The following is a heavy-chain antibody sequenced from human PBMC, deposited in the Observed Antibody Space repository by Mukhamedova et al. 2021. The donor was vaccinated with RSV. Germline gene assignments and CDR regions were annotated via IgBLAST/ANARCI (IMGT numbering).Heavy chain of an antibody. D-gene: IGHD6-19*01. Sequence: GNTKYSQKFQGRVTITRDTSASTAYMELSSLRSEDTAVYYCARDVVVAGTPPLDYWGQGTLVTVSS. CDR3: ARDVVVAGTPPLDY. CDR2: GNT. J-gene: IGHJ4*02. V-gene: IGHV1-3*01.